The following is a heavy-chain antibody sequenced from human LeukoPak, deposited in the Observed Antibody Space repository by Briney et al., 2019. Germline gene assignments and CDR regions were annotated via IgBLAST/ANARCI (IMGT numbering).Heavy chain of an antibody. CDR3: ARIGLGLWDY. V-gene: IGHV3-48*03. J-gene: IGHJ4*02. D-gene: IGHD2-21*01. Sequence: PGGSLRLSCAASGFTFNSYEMNWVRQAPGKGLEWVSYISSSGSTIYYADSVKGRFTISRDNAKNSLYLQMNSLRAEDTAVYYCARIGLGLWDYWGQGTLVTVSS. CDR2: ISSSGSTI. CDR1: GFTFNSYE.